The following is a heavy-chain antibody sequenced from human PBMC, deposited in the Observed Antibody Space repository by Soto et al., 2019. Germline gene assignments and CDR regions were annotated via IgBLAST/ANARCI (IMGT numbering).Heavy chain of an antibody. V-gene: IGHV1-18*01. CDR3: AREGYYSGARTEYITIDY. CDR1: GYTFSSYG. J-gene: IGHJ4*02. D-gene: IGHD3-10*01. CDR2: ISAYSANT. Sequence: QVQLVLSGAEVKKPGASVKVSCKASGYTFSSYGISLVRQVPGQGLEWMGWISAYSANTKYTQKFQGRVTMTTDTSTSTAYMELRSLRSDDTAVYYCAREGYYSGARTEYITIDYWGQGTLVTVSS.